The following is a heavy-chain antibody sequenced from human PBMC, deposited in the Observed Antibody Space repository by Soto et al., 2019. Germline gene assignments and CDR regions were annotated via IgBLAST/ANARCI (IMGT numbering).Heavy chain of an antibody. Sequence: ASVKVSCXASGYTFTSYYMHWVRQAPGQGLEWMGIINPSGGSTSYAQKFQGRVTMTRDTSTSTVYMELSSLRSEDTAVYYCASNYDYVWGSVYGMDVWGQGTTVTVSS. CDR1: GYTFTSYY. V-gene: IGHV1-46*01. CDR3: ASNYDYVWGSVYGMDV. CDR2: INPSGGST. J-gene: IGHJ6*02. D-gene: IGHD3-16*01.